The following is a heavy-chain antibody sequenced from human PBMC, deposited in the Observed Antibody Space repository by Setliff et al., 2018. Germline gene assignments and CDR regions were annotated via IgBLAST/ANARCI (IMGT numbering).Heavy chain of an antibody. Sequence: ASVKVSCKASGYTFTSNLINWVRQAPGQGLEWMGWINTNTGNPTYSQGFTGRIVFSLEASANTAYLQISSLRAEDTAIYYCTRDRGGASTRDHWGQGTLVTVSS. V-gene: IGHV7-4-1*02. CDR2: INTNTGNP. D-gene: IGHD1-26*01. CDR1: GYTFTSNL. CDR3: TRDRGGASTRDH. J-gene: IGHJ4*02.